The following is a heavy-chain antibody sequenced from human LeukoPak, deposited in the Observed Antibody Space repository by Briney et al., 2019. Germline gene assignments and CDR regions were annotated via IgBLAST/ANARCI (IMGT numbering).Heavy chain of an antibody. CDR2: IIPIFGTA. J-gene: IGHJ6*03. V-gene: IGHV1-69*01. CDR1: GGTFSSYA. Sequence: ASVKVSCKXSGGTFSSYAVSWVRQAPGQGLERMGGIIPIFGTANYAQKFQGRVTITADESTSTAYMELSSLRSEDTAVYYCAREWRFQGSGSYYTPYYYMDVWGKGTTVTVSS. D-gene: IGHD3-10*01. CDR3: AREWRFQGSGSYYTPYYYMDV.